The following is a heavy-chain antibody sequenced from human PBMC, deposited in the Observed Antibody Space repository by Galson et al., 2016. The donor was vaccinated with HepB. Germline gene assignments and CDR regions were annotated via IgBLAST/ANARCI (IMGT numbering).Heavy chain of an antibody. Sequence: SVKVSCKASGYTFTDYYMHWVRQAPGQGPEWMGWINCKSGGTKFAPNFQGRVTMTRDTSISTAYMELGRLGLDDSAVYYCTGGIIGGYDFDYWGQGTLVAVAS. D-gene: IGHD3-16*01. V-gene: IGHV1-2*02. CDR3: TGGIIGGYDFDY. CDR1: GYTFTDYY. CDR2: INCKSGGT. J-gene: IGHJ4*02.